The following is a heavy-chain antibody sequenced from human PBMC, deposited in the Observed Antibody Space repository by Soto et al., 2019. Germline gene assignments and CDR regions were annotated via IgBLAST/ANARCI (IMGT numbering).Heavy chain of an antibody. Sequence: ASVKVSCKASGYTFTSYYMHWVRQAPVQGLEWMGIINPSGGSTSYEQKFQGRVTMTRDTSTSTVYMELSSLRSEDTAVYYCARAPNYYGSGSEPYMDVWGKGTTVTVSS. CDR1: GYTFTSYY. CDR3: ARAPNYYGSGSEPYMDV. D-gene: IGHD3-10*01. CDR2: INPSGGST. J-gene: IGHJ6*03. V-gene: IGHV1-46*03.